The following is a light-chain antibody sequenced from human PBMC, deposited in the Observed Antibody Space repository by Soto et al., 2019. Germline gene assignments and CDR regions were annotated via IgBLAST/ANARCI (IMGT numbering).Light chain of an antibody. V-gene: IGKV3-15*01. CDR2: DTS. CDR3: QPYNNWPLT. CDR1: QAVGGTY. J-gene: IGKJ4*01. Sequence: ETVMTQSPGTLSLSPGERVTLSCRASQAVGGTYLAWYQHKPGQAPRLLIYDTSTRATGVPARFSGSRSGPEFTLTINSLQSEDFAIYYCQPYNNWPLTFGGGTKVDIK.